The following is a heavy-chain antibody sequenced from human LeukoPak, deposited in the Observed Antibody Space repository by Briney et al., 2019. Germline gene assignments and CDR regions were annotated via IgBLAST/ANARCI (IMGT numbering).Heavy chain of an antibody. CDR3: ARRGVVADAKSHRGRNYYGMDV. Sequence: QPGRSLRLSCAASGFTFSSYAMHWVRQAPGKGLEWVAVISYDGNNKYYADSVKGRFTISRDNSKNTLYLQMNSLRAEDTAVYYCARRGVVADAKSHRGRNYYGMDVWGKGTTVTVSS. D-gene: IGHD2-2*01. V-gene: IGHV3-30*04. J-gene: IGHJ6*04. CDR1: GFTFSSYA. CDR2: ISYDGNNK.